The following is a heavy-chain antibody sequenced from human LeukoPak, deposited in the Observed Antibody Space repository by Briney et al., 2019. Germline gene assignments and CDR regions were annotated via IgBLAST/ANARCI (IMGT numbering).Heavy chain of an antibody. CDR3: ARDGALNTNFDY. D-gene: IGHD4/OR15-4a*01. CDR2: KKPDGSAE. J-gene: IGHJ4*02. Sequence: GGSLRLSCAASGFIFRNYWMGGVRQARGKGVEWVANKKPDGSAEYYADSVRGPLTTSRDNTKNLLCLQMNRLRAEDTAVYYCARDGALNTNFDYWGQGTLVTVSS. V-gene: IGHV3-7*01. CDR1: GFIFRNYW.